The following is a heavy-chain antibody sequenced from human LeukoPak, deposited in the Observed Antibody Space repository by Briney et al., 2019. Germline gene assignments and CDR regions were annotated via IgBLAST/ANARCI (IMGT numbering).Heavy chain of an antibody. Sequence: ASVKVSCKVSGYTLTDLSMHWVRQAPGKGLEWMGGFDPEDGETIYAQKFQGRVTMTDDTSTGTAYMELSSLRSDDTAVYYCATGFGSNWYGPDAFDIWGQGTMVTVSS. CDR1: GYTLTDLS. CDR3: ATGFGSNWYGPDAFDI. J-gene: IGHJ3*02. CDR2: FDPEDGET. D-gene: IGHD6-13*01. V-gene: IGHV1-24*01.